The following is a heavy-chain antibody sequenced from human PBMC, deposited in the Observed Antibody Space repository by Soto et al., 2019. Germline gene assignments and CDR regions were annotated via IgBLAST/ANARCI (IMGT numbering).Heavy chain of an antibody. J-gene: IGHJ6*02. V-gene: IGHV4-30-4*01. D-gene: IGHD1-1*01. CDR2: IFYSGTT. CDR3: ARDLWVEPELYYYGMDV. Sequence: SETLSLTCTVSADSISSADYHWSWLRQTPGKGLEWIGHIFYSGTTNYNPSLKSRLTISVDTSKNHFSLRLTSVTAADTAVYYCARDLWVEPELYYYGMDVWGQGTTVTVSS. CDR1: ADSISSADYH.